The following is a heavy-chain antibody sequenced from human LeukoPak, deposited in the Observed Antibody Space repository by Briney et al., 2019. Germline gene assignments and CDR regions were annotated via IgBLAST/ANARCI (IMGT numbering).Heavy chain of an antibody. CDR2: ISSSGSTI. J-gene: IGHJ5*02. CDR1: GFTFSSYG. V-gene: IGHV3-21*04. CDR3: ARGITMVRGAGLLYNWFDP. Sequence: GGTLRLSCAASGFTFSSYGMSWVRQAPGKGLEWVSAISSSGSTIYYADSVKGRFTISRDNAKNSLYLQMNSLRAEDTAVYYCARGITMVRGAGLLYNWFDPWGQGTLVTVSS. D-gene: IGHD3-10*01.